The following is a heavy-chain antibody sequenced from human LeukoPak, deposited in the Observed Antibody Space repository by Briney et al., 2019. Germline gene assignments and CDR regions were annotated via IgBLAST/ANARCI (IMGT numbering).Heavy chain of an antibody. D-gene: IGHD2-15*01. J-gene: IGHJ4*02. Sequence: ASVKVSCKVSGYTLTELSMHWVRQAPGKGLEWMGGFDPEDGETIYAQKFQGRVTMTEDTSTDTAYMELSSLRSEDTAVYYCATMATLGYCSGGSCYDQLYCFDYWGRGTLVTVSS. CDR2: FDPEDGET. CDR3: ATMATLGYCSGGSCYDQLYCFDY. V-gene: IGHV1-24*01. CDR1: GYTLTELS.